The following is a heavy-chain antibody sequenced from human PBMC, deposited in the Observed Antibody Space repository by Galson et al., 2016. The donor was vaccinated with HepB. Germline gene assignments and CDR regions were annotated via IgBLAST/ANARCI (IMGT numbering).Heavy chain of an antibody. J-gene: IGHJ4*02. V-gene: IGHV1-46*01. CDR3: ARGGYYDSGGSLRY. D-gene: IGHD3-22*01. CDR2: INPTVGST. Sequence: SVQASCMASGSPFTRYYIPWVRQAPGQGLEWMGIINPTVGSTQDAPKFPGRVTMTRDTSTSTVFMVLSSLRSEDTAVYFCARGGYYDSGGSLRYWGQGTLVTASS. CDR1: GSPFTRYY.